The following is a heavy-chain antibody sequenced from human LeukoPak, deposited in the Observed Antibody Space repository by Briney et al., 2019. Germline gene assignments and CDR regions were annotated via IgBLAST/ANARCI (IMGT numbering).Heavy chain of an antibody. J-gene: IGHJ4*02. CDR2: MNPNSGDT. Sequence: ASVTVSCKASGYTFTSYDINWVRQATGQGLEWMGWMNPNSGDTGYAQKFQGRVTMTRNTSISTAYMELSSLRSEDTAVYYCARAGLRFLDPGDYWGQGTLVTVSS. D-gene: IGHD3-3*01. CDR3: ARAGLRFLDPGDY. V-gene: IGHV1-8*01. CDR1: GYTFTSYD.